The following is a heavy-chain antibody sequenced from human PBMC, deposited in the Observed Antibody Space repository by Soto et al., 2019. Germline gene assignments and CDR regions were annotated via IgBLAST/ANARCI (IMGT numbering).Heavy chain of an antibody. Sequence: ALVKVSCKTSGYTFTRNGISWVRQAPGQGLEWMGWISPKSGSIKYAQKFQGRVIMTTDTSTSTAYMEVRSLRSDDTAVYYCVKDRDSNSWPSRDVWGPGTTVTVSS. CDR3: VKDRDSNSWPSRDV. V-gene: IGHV1-18*01. J-gene: IGHJ6*02. CDR2: ISPKSGSI. CDR1: GYTFTRNG. D-gene: IGHD3-22*01.